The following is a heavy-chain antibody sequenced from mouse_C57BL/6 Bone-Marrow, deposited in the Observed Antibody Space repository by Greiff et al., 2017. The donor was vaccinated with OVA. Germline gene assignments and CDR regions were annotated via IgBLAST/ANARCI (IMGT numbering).Heavy chain of an antibody. V-gene: IGHV1-4*01. J-gene: IGHJ1*03. CDR1: GYTFTSYT. CDR3: ARRDDGSSYWYFDV. Sequence: VKLQESGAELARPGASVKMSCKASGYTFTSYTMHWVKQRPGQGLEWIGYINPSSGYTKYNQKFKDKATLTADKSSSTAYLQLSSLTSEDSAVYYCARRDDGSSYWYFDVWGTGTTVTVAS. CDR2: INPSSGYT. D-gene: IGHD1-1*01.